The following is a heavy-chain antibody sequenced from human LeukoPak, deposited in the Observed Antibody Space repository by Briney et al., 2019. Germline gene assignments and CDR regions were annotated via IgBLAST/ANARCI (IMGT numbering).Heavy chain of an antibody. V-gene: IGHV5-51*01. CDR3: ARVRHQDGFDI. J-gene: IGHJ3*02. CDR2: IYPGDSDT. Sequence: GASLQISCEGSGSIFTSYWIGWVRQLPGKGLEWMGIIYPGDSDTRYSPSFQGQVSISADKSVSTAFLQWSSLKASDTAMYYCARVRHQDGFDIWGQGTMVTVSS. CDR1: GSIFTSYW.